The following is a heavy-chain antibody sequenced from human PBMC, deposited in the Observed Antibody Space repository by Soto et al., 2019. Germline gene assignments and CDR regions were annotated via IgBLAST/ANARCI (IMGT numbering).Heavy chain of an antibody. Sequence: QVQLVESGGGVVQPGRSLRLSCAASGFTFSSYGMHWVRQAPGKGLEWVAVISYDGSNKYYADSVKGRFTISRDNSKNTLYLQMNSLRAEDTAVYYCAKEGRGYSGYDLNAFGYYYYGMDVWGQGTTVTVSS. CDR3: AKEGRGYSGYDLNAFGYYYYGMDV. CDR1: GFTFSSYG. V-gene: IGHV3-30*18. D-gene: IGHD5-12*01. J-gene: IGHJ6*02. CDR2: ISYDGSNK.